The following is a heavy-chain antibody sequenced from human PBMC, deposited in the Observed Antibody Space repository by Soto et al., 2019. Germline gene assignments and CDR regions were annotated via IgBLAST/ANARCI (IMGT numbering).Heavy chain of an antibody. CDR3: ASGAVAGDYFDY. Sequence: SETLSLTCAVYGGSFSGYYWSWIRQPPGKGLEWIGEINHSGSTNYNPSLKSRVTISVDTSKNQFSLKLSSVTAADTAVYYCASGAVAGDYFDYWGQGTLVTVSS. V-gene: IGHV4-34*01. CDR2: INHSGST. D-gene: IGHD6-19*01. J-gene: IGHJ4*02. CDR1: GGSFSGYY.